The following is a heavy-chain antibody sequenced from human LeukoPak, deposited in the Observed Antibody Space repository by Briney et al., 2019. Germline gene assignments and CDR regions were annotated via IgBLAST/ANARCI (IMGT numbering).Heavy chain of an antibody. Sequence: KPSETLSLTCAVYGGSFSGYYWSGIRQPPGKGLEWIGEINHSGSTNYNPSLKSRVTISVDTSKNQFSLKLSSVTAADTAVYYCARASGGILTGYFTNWFDPWGQGTLVTVSS. D-gene: IGHD3-9*01. CDR3: ARASGGILTGYFTNWFDP. V-gene: IGHV4-34*01. J-gene: IGHJ5*02. CDR2: INHSGST. CDR1: GGSFSGYY.